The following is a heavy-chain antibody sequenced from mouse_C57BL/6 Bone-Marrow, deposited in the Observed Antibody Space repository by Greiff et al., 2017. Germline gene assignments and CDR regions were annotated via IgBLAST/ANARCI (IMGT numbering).Heavy chain of an antibody. CDR1: GFNIKDDY. CDR2: IDPENGDT. D-gene: IGHD2-12*01. Sequence: VQLQQSGAELVRPGASVQLSCTASGFNIKDDYMHWVKQRPEQGLEWIGWIDPENGDTEYASKFQGKATITADTSSNTAYLQLSSLTSEDTAVYYCTPYYSLDYWGQGTTLTVSS. CDR3: TPYYSLDY. J-gene: IGHJ2*01. V-gene: IGHV14-4*01.